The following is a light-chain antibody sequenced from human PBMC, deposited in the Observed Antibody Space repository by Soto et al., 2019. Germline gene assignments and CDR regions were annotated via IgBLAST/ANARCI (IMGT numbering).Light chain of an antibody. Sequence: DIQMTQSPSTLSASVGDRVTITCRASQSINNWLAWYQQKPGKAPKLLIYKASSLERGVPSRFSGSGFGTEFTITISSLQPDDFATYYCQQYNSYSTFGQGTKVEIK. CDR2: KAS. V-gene: IGKV1-5*03. CDR1: QSINNW. CDR3: QQYNSYST. J-gene: IGKJ1*01.